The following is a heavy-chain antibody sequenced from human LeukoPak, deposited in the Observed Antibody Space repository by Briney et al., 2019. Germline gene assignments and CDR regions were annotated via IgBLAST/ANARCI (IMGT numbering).Heavy chain of an antibody. CDR3: AREGKWLPDREAFDI. Sequence: ASVKVSCKASGYTFTGYYMHWVRQAPGQGLEWMGWINPNSGGTNYAQKFQGRVTMTRDTSISTAYMELSRLRSDDTAVYYCAREGKWLPDREAFDIWGQGTMVTVSS. D-gene: IGHD5-24*01. CDR2: INPNSGGT. J-gene: IGHJ3*02. V-gene: IGHV1-2*02. CDR1: GYTFTGYY.